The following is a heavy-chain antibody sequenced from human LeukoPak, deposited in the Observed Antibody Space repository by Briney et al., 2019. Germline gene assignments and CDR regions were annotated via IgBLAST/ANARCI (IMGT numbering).Heavy chain of an antibody. V-gene: IGHV3-23*01. CDR1: GLTFSSSA. CDR2: ISGSGGSS. CDR3: AKYGFFPYYFDY. D-gene: IGHD5-24*01. Sequence: PGGSLRLSCAASGLTFSSSAMSWVRQAPGKGLEWVSAISGSGGSSYYADSVKGRFTISRDNFKNTLYPQMNSLRAEDTAVYYCAKYGFFPYYFDYWGQGTLVTVSS. J-gene: IGHJ4*02.